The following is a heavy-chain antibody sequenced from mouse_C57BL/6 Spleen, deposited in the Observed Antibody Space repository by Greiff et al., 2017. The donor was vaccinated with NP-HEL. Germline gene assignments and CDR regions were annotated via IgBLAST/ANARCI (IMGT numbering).Heavy chain of an antibody. J-gene: IGHJ1*03. V-gene: IGHV5-12*01. CDR2: ISNGGGST. Sequence: EVMLVESGGGLVQPGGSLKLSCAASGFTFSDYYMYWVRQTPEKRLEWVAYISNGGGSTYYPDTVKGRFTISRDNAKNTLYLQMSRLKSEDTAMYYCARIYSYDGYFDVWGTGTTVTVAS. CDR1: GFTFSDYY. CDR3: ARIYSYDGYFDV. D-gene: IGHD2-12*01.